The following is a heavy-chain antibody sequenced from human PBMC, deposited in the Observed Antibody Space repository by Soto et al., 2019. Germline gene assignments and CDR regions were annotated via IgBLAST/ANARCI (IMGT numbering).Heavy chain of an antibody. CDR2: IYYSGST. D-gene: IGHD3-22*01. CDR1: GGSISSGDYY. Sequence: QVQLQESGPGLVKPSQTLSLTCTVSGGSISSGDYYWSWIRQPPGKGLEWIGYIYYSGSTYYNPSLKSRVTISVDTSKNQFSLKLSSVTAADTAVYYCARGPAYYDSSGPRMADYWGQGTLVTVSS. V-gene: IGHV4-30-4*01. CDR3: ARGPAYYDSSGPRMADY. J-gene: IGHJ4*02.